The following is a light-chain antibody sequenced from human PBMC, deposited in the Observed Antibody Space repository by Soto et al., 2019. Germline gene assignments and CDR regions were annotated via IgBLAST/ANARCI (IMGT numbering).Light chain of an antibody. Sequence: DFVMTQSPDSLAVSLGETATINCKSSQSVFYSSNNMNYLSWYQQKPGQPPKLLIYWASTRKSGVPDRFSGSGSGTDFSLTITSLQPEDVEVYYCQQYYDIPLTYGGGTRVEIK. CDR1: QSVFYSSNNMNY. J-gene: IGKJ4*01. CDR2: WAS. CDR3: QQYYDIPLT. V-gene: IGKV4-1*01.